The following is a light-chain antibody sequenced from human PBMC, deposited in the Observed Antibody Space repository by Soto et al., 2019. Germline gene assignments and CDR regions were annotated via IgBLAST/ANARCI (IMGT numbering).Light chain of an antibody. V-gene: IGKV3-20*01. J-gene: IGKJ1*01. CDR3: QQYGSSRT. CDR2: DAS. CDR1: QSVSSGY. Sequence: ENVLTQSPGTLSLSPGERATLSCRASQSVSSGYLAWYQQKPGQAPRLLIYDASSRATGIPDRFSGSGSGTHFTLTISRLEPEDFAVYYCQQYGSSRTFGQGTKVEIK.